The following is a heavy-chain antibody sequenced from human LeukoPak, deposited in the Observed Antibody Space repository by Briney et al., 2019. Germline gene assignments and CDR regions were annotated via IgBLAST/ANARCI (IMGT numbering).Heavy chain of an antibody. CDR3: ASYIVGPTLDY. Sequence: GGSLRLSCAASGFTVSSNYMSWVRQAAGKGLEWVSVIYSVGSTYYAASVKGRFTNPRDNAKRSLYLQMNSLRAGDTAVYFCASYIVGPTLDYWGQGTLVTVSS. CDR1: GFTVSSNY. D-gene: IGHD1-26*01. CDR2: IYSVGST. J-gene: IGHJ4*02. V-gene: IGHV3-66*01.